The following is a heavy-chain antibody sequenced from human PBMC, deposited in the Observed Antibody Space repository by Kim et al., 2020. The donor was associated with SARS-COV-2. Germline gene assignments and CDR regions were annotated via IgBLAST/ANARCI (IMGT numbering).Heavy chain of an antibody. CDR1: GGSISSGSYY. J-gene: IGHJ4*02. V-gene: IGHV4-61*02. Sequence: SETLSLTCTVSGGSISSGSYYWSWIRQPAGKGLEWIGRIYTSGSTNYNPSLKSRVTIQVDTSKNQFSLKLSSVTAADTAVYYCARDHLSDVAHDYYFDYWGQGTLFPVSP. D-gene: IGHD2-21*01. CDR3: ARDHLSDVAHDYYFDY. CDR2: IYTSGST.